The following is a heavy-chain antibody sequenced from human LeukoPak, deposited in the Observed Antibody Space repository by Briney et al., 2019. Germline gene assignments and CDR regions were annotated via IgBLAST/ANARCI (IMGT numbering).Heavy chain of an antibody. J-gene: IGHJ4*02. CDR3: AKDGGLRLGELPY. Sequence: GGSLRLSCAASGFTFSSYAMSWVRQAPGKGLEWVSAISGSGGSTYYADSVKGRFTISRDNSKNTLYLQMNSLRAEDTAIYYCAKDGGLRLGELPYWGQGTLVTVSS. V-gene: IGHV3-23*01. D-gene: IGHD3-16*01. CDR2: ISGSGGST. CDR1: GFTFSSYA.